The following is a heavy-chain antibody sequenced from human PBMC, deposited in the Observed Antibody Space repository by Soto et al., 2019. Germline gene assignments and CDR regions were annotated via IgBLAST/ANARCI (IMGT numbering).Heavy chain of an antibody. CDR2: FDPEDGET. V-gene: IGHV1-24*01. Sequence: ASVKVSCKVSGYTLTELSMHWVRQAPGKGLEWMGGFDPEDGETIYAQKFQGRVTMTEDTSTDTAYMELSSLRSEDTAVYYCATDLYYGSGSYYGFGAFDIWGQGTMVTVS. D-gene: IGHD3-10*01. CDR1: GYTLTELS. CDR3: ATDLYYGSGSYYGFGAFDI. J-gene: IGHJ3*02.